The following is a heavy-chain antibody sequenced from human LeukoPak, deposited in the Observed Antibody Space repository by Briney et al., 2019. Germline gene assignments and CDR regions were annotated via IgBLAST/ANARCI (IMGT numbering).Heavy chain of an antibody. CDR1: GFTFSSYG. V-gene: IGHV3-30*18. CDR3: AKNADYYGSGSYAQGYYGMDV. J-gene: IGHJ6*04. D-gene: IGHD3-10*01. CDR2: ISYDGSNK. Sequence: GRSLRLSCAASGFTFSSYGMHCVRQAPGKGLEWVAVISYDGSNKYYADSVKGRFTISRDNSKNTLYLQMNSLRAEDTAVYYCAKNADYYGSGSYAQGYYGMDVWGKGTTVTVSS.